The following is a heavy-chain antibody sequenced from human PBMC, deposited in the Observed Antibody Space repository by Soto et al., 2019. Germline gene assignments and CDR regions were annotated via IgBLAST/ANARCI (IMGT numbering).Heavy chain of an antibody. CDR2: IYPGDSDT. V-gene: IGHV5-51*03. D-gene: IGHD4-17*01. CDR1: GYSFTSYW. CDR3: ARRAVTSPTYYYGMDV. Sequence: GESLKISCKSSGYSFTSYWIGWVRQMPGKGLEWMGIIYPGDSDTRYSPSFQGQVTISADKSISTAYLQWSSLKASDTAMYYCARRAVTSPTYYYGMDVWGQGTTVTVYS. J-gene: IGHJ6*02.